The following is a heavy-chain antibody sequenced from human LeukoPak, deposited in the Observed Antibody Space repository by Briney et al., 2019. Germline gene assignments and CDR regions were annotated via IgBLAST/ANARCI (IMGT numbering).Heavy chain of an antibody. D-gene: IGHD3-3*01. Sequence: GGSLRLSCAASGLTVSSTYMSWVRQAPGKGLEWVSIIYSSGSTYYADSVKGRFSISRDNSKNTLYLQMNSLRAEDTAVYYCARLSYFEFWGVYWGQGTLVTVSS. J-gene: IGHJ4*02. CDR1: GLTVSSTY. V-gene: IGHV3-66*04. CDR3: ARLSYFEFWGVY. CDR2: IYSSGST.